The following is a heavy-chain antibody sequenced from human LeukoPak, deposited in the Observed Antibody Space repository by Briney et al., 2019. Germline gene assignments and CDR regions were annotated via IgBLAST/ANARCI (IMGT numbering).Heavy chain of an antibody. CDR3: ARDIQLST. CDR1: GFTISNHY. Sequence: GGSLRLSCAASGFTISNHYMTWVRQPPGKGLDWVSLISFSGANSYYADSVKGRFTISRDNSKDTLFLQMNSLRAEDTAIYYCARDIQLSTWGLGTMVTVSS. D-gene: IGHD5-24*01. CDR2: ISFSGANS. J-gene: IGHJ3*01. V-gene: IGHV3-23*01.